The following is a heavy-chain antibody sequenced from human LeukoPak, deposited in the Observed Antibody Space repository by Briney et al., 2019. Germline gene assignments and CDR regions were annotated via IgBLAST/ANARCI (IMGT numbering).Heavy chain of an antibody. CDR3: ARHGLGVYYYMDV. J-gene: IGHJ6*03. CDR2: INHRGST. V-gene: IGHV4-34*01. Sequence: PSETLSLTCAVYGGSFSGYYWSWIRQPPGKGLEWIGEINHRGSTNYNPSLKSRVTISVDTSKNQFSLKLNSVTAADTAVYYCARHGLGVYYYMDVWGKGTTVTISS. D-gene: IGHD3/OR15-3a*01. CDR1: GGSFSGYY.